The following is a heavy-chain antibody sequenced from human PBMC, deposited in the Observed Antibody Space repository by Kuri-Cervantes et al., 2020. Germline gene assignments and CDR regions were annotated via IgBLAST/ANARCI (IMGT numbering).Heavy chain of an antibody. J-gene: IGHJ4*02. CDR1: GFTFSGYS. CDR3: ARTRNSGYFDY. Sequence: ESLKISCAASGFTFSGYSMSWVRQTPGKGLEWIGYIYYSGSTNYNPSLKSRVTILVDTSKNQFSLRLTSVTAADTAIYYCARTRNSGYFDYWGQGAPVTVSS. V-gene: IGHV4-59*01. D-gene: IGHD1-7*01. CDR2: IYYSGST.